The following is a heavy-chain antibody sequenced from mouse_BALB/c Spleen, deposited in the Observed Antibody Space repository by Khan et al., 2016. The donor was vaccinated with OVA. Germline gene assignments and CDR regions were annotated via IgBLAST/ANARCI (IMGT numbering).Heavy chain of an antibody. CDR2: KIDGGNT. J-gene: IGHJ2*01. V-gene: IGHV3-2*02. Sequence: EVQLQESGPGLVKPSQSLSLTCTVTGYSITSDYAWNGIRHFQENNLGCVTYKIDGGNTGSNQPLKGQISIPRDTSKNQFLLQLNSVTTEDTATYYCARSIMANRGQGTTRTLS. CDR1: GYSITSDYA. CDR3: ARSIMAN.